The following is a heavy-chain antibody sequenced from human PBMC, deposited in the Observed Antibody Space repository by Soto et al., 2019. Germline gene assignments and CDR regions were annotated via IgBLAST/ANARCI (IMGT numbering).Heavy chain of an antibody. V-gene: IGHV1-18*04. CDR2: NSAYNGNT. Sequence: QVQLVQSGAEVKKPGASVKVSCKASGYTFTSYGISWVRQAPGQGLEWMGWNSAYNGNTNYAQKLQGRVTMTTDTSTSTAYMELRSLRSDDTAVYYCARLNEPAEAVAGFDYWGQGTLVTVSS. J-gene: IGHJ4*02. D-gene: IGHD6-19*01. CDR3: ARLNEPAEAVAGFDY. CDR1: GYTFTSYG.